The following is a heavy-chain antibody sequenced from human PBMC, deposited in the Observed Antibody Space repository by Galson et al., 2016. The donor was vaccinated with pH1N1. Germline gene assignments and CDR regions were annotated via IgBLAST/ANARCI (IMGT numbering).Heavy chain of an antibody. Sequence: QSGAEVKKPGESLKISCQGSGYSFSSHWIGWVRQMPGKGLEWMGIIYPGDSDTKYSPSFQGQVTFSADKSSNPAYLQWNSLKTSDTAMYFCARRSAVAGVDYWGQGTLVTVSS. J-gene: IGHJ4*02. CDR3: ARRSAVAGVDY. D-gene: IGHD6-19*01. CDR1: GYSFSSHW. CDR2: IYPGDSDT. V-gene: IGHV5-51*01.